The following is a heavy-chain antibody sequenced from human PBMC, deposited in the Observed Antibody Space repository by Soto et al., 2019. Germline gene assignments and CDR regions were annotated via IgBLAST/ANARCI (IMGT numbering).Heavy chain of an antibody. CDR1: GYNFTNYW. J-gene: IGHJ3*02. Sequence: EVQLVQSGAEVEKPGESLRISCKASGYNFTNYWISWVRQMPGKGLEWMGRIDPSDSYSNYSPSFQGHVTISGDKSTRTAYLQWTSLKASDTAMYYCARQPLYCSGGGCYGDAFDIWGQGTMVTVSS. CDR2: IDPSDSYS. CDR3: ARQPLYCSGGGCYGDAFDI. V-gene: IGHV5-10-1*01. D-gene: IGHD2-15*01.